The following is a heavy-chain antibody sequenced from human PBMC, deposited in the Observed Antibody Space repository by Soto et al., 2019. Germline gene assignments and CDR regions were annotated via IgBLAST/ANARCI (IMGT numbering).Heavy chain of an antibody. J-gene: IGHJ5*02. V-gene: IGHV6-1*01. CDR2: TYYRSKWYS. CDR1: GDSVSSNSAA. Sequence: PSQTLSLTCVISGDSVSSNSAAWNWIRQSPSRGLEWLGRTYYRSKWYSDYAVSVKSRITINPDTSKNQFSLQLNSVTPEDTAVYYCARGLGRNWNYGISWFDPWGQGTLVTVSS. CDR3: ARGLGRNWNYGISWFDP. D-gene: IGHD1-7*01.